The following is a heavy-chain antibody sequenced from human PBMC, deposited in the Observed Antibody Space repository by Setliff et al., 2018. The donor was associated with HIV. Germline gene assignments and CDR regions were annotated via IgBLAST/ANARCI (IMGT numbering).Heavy chain of an antibody. J-gene: IGHJ4*02. D-gene: IGHD3-22*01. V-gene: IGHV4-31*03. CDR1: GDSISGAGFY. Sequence: PSETLSLTCTVSGDSISGAGFYWTWIRQLPGKGLEWIGSIYYSGSTYYNPSLKSRVTISLGTSRWQFSLTLNSVSAADTAVYFCAREAMYYYDTSVHPQGFDYWGQGTLVTVSS. CDR3: AREAMYYYDTSVHPQGFDY. CDR2: IYYSGST.